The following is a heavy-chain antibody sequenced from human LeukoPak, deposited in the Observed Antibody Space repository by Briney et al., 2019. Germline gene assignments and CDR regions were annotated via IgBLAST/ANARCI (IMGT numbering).Heavy chain of an antibody. J-gene: IGHJ4*02. Sequence: PGGSLRLSCAASGFTFSSYSMNWVRQAPGKGLEWVSSISSSSSYIYYADSVKGRFTISRDNAKNSLYLQMNSLRAEDTAVYYCARLSLIVPYFDYWGQGTLVTVSS. CDR2: ISSSSSYI. V-gene: IGHV3-21*01. D-gene: IGHD2-21*01. CDR3: ARLSLIVPYFDY. CDR1: GFTFSSYS.